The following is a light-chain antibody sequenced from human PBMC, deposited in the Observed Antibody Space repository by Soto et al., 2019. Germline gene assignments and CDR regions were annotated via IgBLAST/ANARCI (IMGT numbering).Light chain of an antibody. CDR1: QNINSW. Sequence: IHMTHSPSTLSASVGDIVTITFRASQNINSWLAWYQQKPGKAPNLLIYAASTLESGVPSRFSATVSGTEFSLTITSLQPEDFATYYCQQLFDSPITFGQGTRLEIK. CDR3: QQLFDSPIT. V-gene: IGKV1-5*01. J-gene: IGKJ5*01. CDR2: AAS.